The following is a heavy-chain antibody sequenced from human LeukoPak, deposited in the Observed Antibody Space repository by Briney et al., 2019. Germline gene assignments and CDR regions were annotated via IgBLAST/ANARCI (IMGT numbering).Heavy chain of an antibody. CDR2: INSDGSST. V-gene: IGHV3-74*01. Sequence: GGSLRLSCAASGFTFSSYWMHWVRQAPGKGLVWLSRINSDGSSTSYADSVKGRFTISRDNAKNTLYLQMNSLRAEDTAVYYCARAAHPPYSNYPLDYWGQGTLVTVSS. D-gene: IGHD4-11*01. J-gene: IGHJ4*02. CDR3: ARAAHPPYSNYPLDY. CDR1: GFTFSSYW.